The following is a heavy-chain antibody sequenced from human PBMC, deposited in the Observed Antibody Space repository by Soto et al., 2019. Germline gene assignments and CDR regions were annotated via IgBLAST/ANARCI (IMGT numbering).Heavy chain of an antibody. D-gene: IGHD3-3*01. Sequence: LSLTCTVSGGSISSSSYYWGWIRQPPGKGLEWIGSIYYSGSTYYNPSLKSRVTISVDTSKNQFSLKLSSVTAADTAVYYCARNYLAWSGYYGENDFWGQGAQVTVSS. CDR2: IYYSGST. V-gene: IGHV4-39*01. CDR3: ARNYLAWSGYYGENDF. J-gene: IGHJ4*02. CDR1: GGSISSSSYY.